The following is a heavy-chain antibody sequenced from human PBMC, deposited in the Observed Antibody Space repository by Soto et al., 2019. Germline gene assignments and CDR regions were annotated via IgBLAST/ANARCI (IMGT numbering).Heavy chain of an antibody. J-gene: IGHJ4*02. D-gene: IGHD6-19*01. CDR2: IEKDGSET. V-gene: IGHV3-7*05. CDR1: GFTFSTYW. Sequence: EVQLVESGGGLVQPGGSLRLTCAASGFTFSTYWMNWVRLAPGKGLEWVANIEKDGSETNYLDSVKGRFTISRDNAKNSLFLQMNSLRAEDTAVYYCVAGSGWLSDSWGQGTQLTVSS. CDR3: VAGSGWLSDS.